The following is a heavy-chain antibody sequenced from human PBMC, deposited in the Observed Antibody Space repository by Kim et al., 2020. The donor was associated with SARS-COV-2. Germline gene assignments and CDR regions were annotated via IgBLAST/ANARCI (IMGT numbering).Heavy chain of an antibody. CDR2: IYSGGST. CDR1: GFTVSSNY. Sequence: GGSLRLSCAASGFTVSSNYMSWVRQAPGKGLEWVSVIYSGGSTYYADSVKGRFTISRDNSKNTQYLQMNSLRAEDTAVYYCTRDLGVAAAGAKGDYWGQGTLVTVSS. D-gene: IGHD6-13*01. CDR3: TRDLGVAAAGAKGDY. J-gene: IGHJ4*02. V-gene: IGHV3-66*01.